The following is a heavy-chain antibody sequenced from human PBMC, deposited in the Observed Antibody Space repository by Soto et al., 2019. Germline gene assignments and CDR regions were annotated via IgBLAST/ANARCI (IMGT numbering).Heavy chain of an antibody. CDR2: TIPISGTA. J-gene: IGHJ6*02. CDR3: ARFVKGVTYYYGMDV. Sequence: SVKVSCKASGYTITAHLLHWVRQAPGQGLEWMGGTIPISGTANYAQKLQGRVTITADESTSTAYMELSSLRSEDTAVYYCARFVKGVTYYYGMDVWGQGTTVTVSS. D-gene: IGHD3-10*01. V-gene: IGHV1-69*13. CDR1: GYTITAHL.